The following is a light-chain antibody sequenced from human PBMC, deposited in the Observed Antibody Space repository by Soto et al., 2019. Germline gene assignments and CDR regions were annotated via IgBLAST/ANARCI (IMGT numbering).Light chain of an antibody. J-gene: IGKJ2*01. CDR3: QQLYT. V-gene: IGKV3-20*01. CDR1: QSVSSSY. Sequence: EIVLTQSPGTLSLSPGERATLSCRASQSVSSSYLAWYQQKPGQAPRLLIYGASSRATGIPDRFSGSGSGTDFTLTISRLEPEDFAVYYCQQLYTFCHGTKLEIK. CDR2: GAS.